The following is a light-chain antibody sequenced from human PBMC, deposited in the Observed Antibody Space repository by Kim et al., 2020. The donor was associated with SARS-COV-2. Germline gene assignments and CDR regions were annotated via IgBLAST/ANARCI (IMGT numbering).Light chain of an antibody. Sequence: ASVGDRVTITCRASQSINNWLAWYQQKPGKAPKLLIYMASTLESGVPSRFSCSGSGTEFTLTISSLQPDDFATYYCQQDNSYPLTFGGGTKVDIK. V-gene: IGKV1-5*03. J-gene: IGKJ4*01. CDR3: QQDNSYPLT. CDR2: MAS. CDR1: QSINNW.